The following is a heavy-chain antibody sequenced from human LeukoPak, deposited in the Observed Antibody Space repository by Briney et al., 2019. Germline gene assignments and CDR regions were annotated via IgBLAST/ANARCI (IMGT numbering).Heavy chain of an antibody. CDR3: ARSSYYGSGSYYDPLDY. CDR2: INVGNGNT. Sequence: ASVKVSCKASGYTFTSYAIHWVRQAPGQRLEWMGWINVGNGNTQYSQKFQGRVNIARDTSATTAYMELSTLTSGDTAVYYCARSSYYGSGSYYDPLDYWGQGTLVTVSS. J-gene: IGHJ4*02. CDR1: GYTFTSYA. V-gene: IGHV1-3*01. D-gene: IGHD3-10*01.